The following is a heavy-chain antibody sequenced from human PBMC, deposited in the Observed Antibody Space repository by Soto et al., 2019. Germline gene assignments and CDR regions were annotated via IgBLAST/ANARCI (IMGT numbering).Heavy chain of an antibody. V-gene: IGHV4-31*03. D-gene: IGHD2-15*01. CDR3: ARGGSKDLSFDS. J-gene: IGHJ4*02. CDR2: IYYSENT. CDR1: GGSISSGGYY. Sequence: QVQLQESGPGLVKPSQTLSLTCTVSGGSISSGGYYWSWIRQHPGKGLEWIGYIYYSENTHYNPSLKSRGSMSEDKSKNQFSLKLNSVTAADTAVYYCARGGSKDLSFDSWGQGTLVTVSS.